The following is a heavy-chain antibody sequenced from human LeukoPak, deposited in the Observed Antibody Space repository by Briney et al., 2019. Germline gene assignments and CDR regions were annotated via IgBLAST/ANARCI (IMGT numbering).Heavy chain of an antibody. V-gene: IGHV5-51*01. D-gene: IGHD1-26*01. J-gene: IGHJ3*02. CDR3: ARHGVGANEAFDI. CDR2: IYPDDSDT. CDR1: GYSFTNYW. Sequence: PGESLKISCKGSGYSFTNYWIGWVRQMAGKGLEWMGVIYPDDSDTRYSPSFQGQVTISADKSISTAYLQWSGLKASDTAMYYCARHGVGANEAFDIWGQGTMVTVSS.